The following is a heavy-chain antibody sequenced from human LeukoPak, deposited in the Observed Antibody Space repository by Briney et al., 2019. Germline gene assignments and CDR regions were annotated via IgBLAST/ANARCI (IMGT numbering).Heavy chain of an antibody. Sequence: GGSLRLSCAASGFTFSSYWMSWVRQAPGKGLEWVANIKQDGSEKYYVDSVKGRFTISRDNAKNSLYLQMNSPRAEDTAVYYCARDHSIRRCDYWGQGTLVTVSS. CDR2: IKQDGSEK. V-gene: IGHV3-7*01. J-gene: IGHJ4*02. CDR3: ARDHSIRRCDY. D-gene: IGHD2/OR15-2a*01. CDR1: GFTFSSYW.